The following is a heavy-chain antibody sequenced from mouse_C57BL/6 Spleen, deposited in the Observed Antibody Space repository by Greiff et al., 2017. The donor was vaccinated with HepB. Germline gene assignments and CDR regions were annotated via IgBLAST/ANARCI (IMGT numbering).Heavy chain of an antibody. CDR3: ARGALGRYYAMDY. V-gene: IGHV1-53*01. CDR1: GYTFTSYW. J-gene: IGHJ4*01. Sequence: VQLQQPGTELVKPGASVKLSCKASGYTFTSYWMHWVKQRPGQGLEWIGNINPSNGGTNYNEKFKSKATLTVDKSSSTAYMQLSSLTSEDSAVYYCARGALGRYYAMDYWGQGTSVTVSS. CDR2: INPSNGGT. D-gene: IGHD4-1*01.